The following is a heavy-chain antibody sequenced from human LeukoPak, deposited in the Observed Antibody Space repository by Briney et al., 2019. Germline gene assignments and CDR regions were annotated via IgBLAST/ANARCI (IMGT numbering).Heavy chain of an antibody. CDR1: GFTFSNAW. J-gene: IGHJ4*02. CDR2: IQRKTDGGTT. CDR3: CTDLLDY. V-gene: IGHV3-15*01. D-gene: IGHD1-1*01. Sequence: GGSLRLSCAASGFTFSNAWMSWVRQAPGKVLEWVGRIQRKTDGGTTDYATPVKGRFTMSRDDSKTTLYLQMNSLKTEDTAVYYCCTDLLDYWGQGTLVTVSS.